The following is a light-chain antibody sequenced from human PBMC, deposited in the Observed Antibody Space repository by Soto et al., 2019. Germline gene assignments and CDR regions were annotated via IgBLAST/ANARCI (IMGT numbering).Light chain of an antibody. Sequence: EIVLTQSPGTLSLSPGGRAALSCRASQSISADYLVWYQQKPGQAPRHLIYGGSSRATGIPDRFSGSGSGTDFTLTISRLAPEDVAVYYCQHYGSSVFTFGPGTKVDIK. J-gene: IGKJ3*01. CDR2: GGS. CDR1: QSISADY. V-gene: IGKV3-20*01. CDR3: QHYGSSVFT.